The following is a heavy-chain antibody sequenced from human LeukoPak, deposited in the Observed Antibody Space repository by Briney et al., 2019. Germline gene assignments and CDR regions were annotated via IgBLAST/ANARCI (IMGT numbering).Heavy chain of an antibody. Sequence: GGSLRLSCAASGFTFSSYGMHWVRQAPGKGLEGVAVISHDGGNYFYADSVKGRFTISRDNSKNTLYLQMNSLRPEDPAVYFCAKRIEPLWEAAAALDYWGQGTLVTVSS. J-gene: IGHJ4*02. CDR1: GFTFSSYG. D-gene: IGHD6-13*01. V-gene: IGHV3-30*18. CDR2: ISHDGGNY. CDR3: AKRIEPLWEAAAALDY.